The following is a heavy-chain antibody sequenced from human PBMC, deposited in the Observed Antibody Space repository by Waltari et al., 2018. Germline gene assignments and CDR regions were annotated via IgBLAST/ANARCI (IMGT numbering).Heavy chain of an antibody. CDR3: ARGRGALRYFDWLLIAPVDY. CDR1: GYTFTSYD. V-gene: IGHV1-8*01. D-gene: IGHD3-9*01. CDR2: MNPNSGNT. Sequence: QVQLVQSGAEVKKPGASVKVSCKASGYTFTSYDINWVRQATGQGLEWMGWMNPNSGNTGYAQKFQGSVTMTRNTSISTAYMELSSLRSEDTAVYYCARGRGALRYFDWLLIAPVDYWGQGTLVTVSS. J-gene: IGHJ4*02.